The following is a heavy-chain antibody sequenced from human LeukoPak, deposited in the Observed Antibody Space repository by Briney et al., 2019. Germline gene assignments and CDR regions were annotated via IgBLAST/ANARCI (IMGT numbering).Heavy chain of an antibody. J-gene: IGHJ4*02. V-gene: IGHV3-23*01. CDR2: ISVGGGST. Sequence: GGSLRLSCAGFGFTFSNYAMSWVRQAPGKGLEWVSTISVGGGSTYYADSVKGRFTISRDNSKNTLYLQMNSLRAEDTAVYYCVKETSRIGGSMASFDYWGQGTLVTVSS. CDR3: VKETSRIGGSMASFDY. D-gene: IGHD1-26*01. CDR1: GFTFSNYA.